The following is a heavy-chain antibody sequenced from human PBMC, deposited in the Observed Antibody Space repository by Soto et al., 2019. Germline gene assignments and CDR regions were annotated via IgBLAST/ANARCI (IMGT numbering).Heavy chain of an antibody. CDR1: GFTFSSYL. J-gene: IGHJ5*02. V-gene: IGHV3-7*03. Sequence: GGSLRLSCAASGFTFSSYLMSWVRQSPGKGLEWVANIKQGGSEKYYVDSVKGRFTISRDNAKNSLYLQMNSLRAEDTAVYYCARDVPNSGSYQYNWFDPWGQGTLVTVSS. CDR3: ARDVPNSGSYQYNWFDP. CDR2: IKQGGSEK. D-gene: IGHD1-26*01.